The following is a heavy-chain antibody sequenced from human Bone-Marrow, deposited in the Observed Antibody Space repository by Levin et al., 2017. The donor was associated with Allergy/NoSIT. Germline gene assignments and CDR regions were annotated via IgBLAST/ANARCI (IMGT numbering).Heavy chain of an antibody. J-gene: IGHJ4*02. CDR3: TRAATGNYIPDY. V-gene: IGHV3-72*01. CDR2: SRNKARSHTT. CDR1: GFLFSDYY. D-gene: IGHD3-22*01. Sequence: LSLTCAASGFLFSDYYMDWVRQAPGEGLEWIARSRNKARSHTTEYAASVKGRFSVSRDDSTSSLYPQMNSLRTDDTAVYYCTRAATGNYIPDYWGQGTLVTVSS.